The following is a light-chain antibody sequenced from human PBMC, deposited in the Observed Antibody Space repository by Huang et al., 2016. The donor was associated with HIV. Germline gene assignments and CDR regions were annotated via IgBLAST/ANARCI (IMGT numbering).Light chain of an antibody. Sequence: EIVMTQSPATLSVSPVGRATLSCRASQSVSSNLAWYQQKPGQAHRLLIYGASTRATGSPARFRGSGSGTEFTLTISDLQSEDFAVYYCHQYNDWPITFGPGTKVDIK. CDR1: QSVSSN. J-gene: IGKJ3*01. CDR2: GAS. V-gene: IGKV3-15*01. CDR3: HQYNDWPIT.